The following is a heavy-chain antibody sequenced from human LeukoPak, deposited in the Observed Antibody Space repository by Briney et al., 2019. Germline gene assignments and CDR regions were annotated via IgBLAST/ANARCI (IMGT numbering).Heavy chain of an antibody. CDR2: IYYSGST. V-gene: IGHV4-59*12. J-gene: IGHJ4*02. Sequence: SETLSLTCTVSGGSISSYYWSWIRQPPGKGLEWIGYIYYSGSTNYNPSLKSRVTISVDTSKNQFSLKLSSVTAADTAVYYCARDPVAAAHWGQGTLVTVSS. CDR3: ARDPVAAAH. CDR1: GGSISSYY. D-gene: IGHD2-2*01.